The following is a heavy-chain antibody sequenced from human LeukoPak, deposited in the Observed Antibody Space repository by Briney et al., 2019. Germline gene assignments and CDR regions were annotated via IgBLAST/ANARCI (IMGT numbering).Heavy chain of an antibody. CDR2: IKQDGSEK. CDR1: GFTFSSYW. D-gene: IGHD4-11*01. V-gene: IGHV3-7*01. J-gene: IGHJ6*02. Sequence: GGSLRLSCAASGFTFSSYWMSWVRQAPGKGLEWVANIKQDGSEKYYVDSVKGRFTISRDNAKNSLYLQMNSLRAEDTAVYYCARDTTVTTGHWGYYYYYGMDVWGQGTRSPSP. CDR3: ARDTTVTTGHWGYYYYYGMDV.